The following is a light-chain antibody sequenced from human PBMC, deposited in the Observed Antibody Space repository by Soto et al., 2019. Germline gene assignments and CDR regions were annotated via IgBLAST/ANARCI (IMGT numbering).Light chain of an antibody. J-gene: IGLJ1*01. V-gene: IGLV2-14*01. CDR2: QVT. CDR3: TSYTSSSTFYV. CDR1: SRDIGGYYY. Sequence: QSVLTQPASVSGSPGQSITISCTGTSRDIGGYYYVSWYQHHPGKATKIIIYQVTNRPSGVSPRFSGSKSGNTASLTISGLHAEYEADYYCTSYTSSSTFYVFGTGTK.